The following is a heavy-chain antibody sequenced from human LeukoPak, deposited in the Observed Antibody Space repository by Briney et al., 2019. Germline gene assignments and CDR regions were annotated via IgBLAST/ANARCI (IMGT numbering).Heavy chain of an antibody. Sequence: KPSETLSLTCTVSGYSISSGYYCGWIRRPPGRGREWIVIIYPGGTTYYNPSLKTRVTISVDTSKNQFSLKLSSVTAADTAVYFCARAYSSSWYFNWFDPWGQGTLVTVSS. CDR2: IYPGGTT. V-gene: IGHV4-38-2*02. D-gene: IGHD6-13*01. J-gene: IGHJ5*02. CDR1: GYSISSGYY. CDR3: ARAYSSSWYFNWFDP.